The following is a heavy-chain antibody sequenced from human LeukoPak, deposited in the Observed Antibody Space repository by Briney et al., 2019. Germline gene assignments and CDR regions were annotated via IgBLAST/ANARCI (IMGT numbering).Heavy chain of an antibody. Sequence: GGSLRLSCAASGFTFSSYSMNWVRQAPGRGLEWISYITISGRGIHYADSVKGRFTISRDNAKNSLYLQMNSLRSEDTAVYYCARASAHDYWGQGTLVTASS. J-gene: IGHJ4*02. CDR1: GFTFSSYS. D-gene: IGHD6-6*01. CDR3: ARASAHDY. CDR2: ITISGRGI. V-gene: IGHV3-48*04.